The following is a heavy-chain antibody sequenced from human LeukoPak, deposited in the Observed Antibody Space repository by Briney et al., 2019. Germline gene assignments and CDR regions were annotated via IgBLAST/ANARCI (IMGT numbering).Heavy chain of an antibody. J-gene: IGHJ4*02. D-gene: IGHD3-22*01. V-gene: IGHV3-49*04. CDR1: GFTFGDYA. CDR3: TREVYYDSSGYYYYNYFDY. Sequence: GGSLRLSCTASGFTFGDYAMSWVRQAPGKGLEWVGFFRSKAYGGTTEYAASVKGRFTISRDDSKSIAYLQMNSLKTEDTAVYYCTREVYYDSSGYYYYNYFDYWGQGTLVTVSS. CDR2: FRSKAYGGTT.